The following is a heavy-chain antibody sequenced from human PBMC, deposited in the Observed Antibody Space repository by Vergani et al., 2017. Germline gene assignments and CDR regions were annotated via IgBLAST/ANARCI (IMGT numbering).Heavy chain of an antibody. CDR2: ISSSSSYI. CDR1: GFTFSSYS. D-gene: IGHD3-22*01. CDR3: ARDTSGYHTDFDY. V-gene: IGHV3-21*01. Sequence: EVQLVESGGGLVQPGGSLRLSCAASGFTFSSYSMNWVRQAPGKGLEWVSSISSSSSYIYYADSVKGRFTISRDNAKNSLYLQMNSLRAEDTAVYYCARDTSGYHTDFDYWGQGTLVTVSS. J-gene: IGHJ4*02.